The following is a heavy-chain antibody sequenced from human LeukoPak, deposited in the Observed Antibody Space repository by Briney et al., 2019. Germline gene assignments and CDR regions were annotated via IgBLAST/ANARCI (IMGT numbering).Heavy chain of an antibody. CDR1: GFTFSSYG. J-gene: IGHJ4*02. Sequence: PGGSLRLSCAASGFTFSSYGMHWVRQAPGKGLEWVAFIRYDGSNKYYADSVKGRFTISRDNSKNTLYLQMNSLRAEDTAVYYCARDRVPIEMATCPPDYWGQGTLVTVSS. CDR2: IRYDGSNK. V-gene: IGHV3-30*02. D-gene: IGHD5-24*01. CDR3: ARDRVPIEMATCPPDY.